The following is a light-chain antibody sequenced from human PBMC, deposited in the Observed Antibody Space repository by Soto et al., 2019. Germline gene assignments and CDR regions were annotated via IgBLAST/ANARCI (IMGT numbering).Light chain of an antibody. J-gene: IGLJ1*01. CDR3: GSYSSTDTPFV. Sequence: QSALAQPSSVSGSPGQSITISCTGTSTDVGGYNYVSWYQHHSGKAPKLLIYEVTNRPSGISDRFSGSKSVNTASLTISGIQAADDSDYSCGSYSSTDTPFVFGTGTKVTVL. V-gene: IGLV2-14*01. CDR1: STDVGGYNY. CDR2: EVT.